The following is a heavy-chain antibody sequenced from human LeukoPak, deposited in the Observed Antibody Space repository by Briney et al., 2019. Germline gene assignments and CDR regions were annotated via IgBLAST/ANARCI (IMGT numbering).Heavy chain of an antibody. Sequence: PSETLSLTCTVSGGSISSGDYYWSWIRQPPGKGLEWIGYIYYSGSTYYNPSLKSRVTISVDTSKNQFSLKLSSATAADTAVYYCARGPNYDFWSGSADFGYWGQGTLVTVSS. CDR3: ARGPNYDFWSGSADFGY. CDR1: GGSISSGDYY. V-gene: IGHV4-30-4*08. CDR2: IYYSGST. D-gene: IGHD3-3*01. J-gene: IGHJ4*02.